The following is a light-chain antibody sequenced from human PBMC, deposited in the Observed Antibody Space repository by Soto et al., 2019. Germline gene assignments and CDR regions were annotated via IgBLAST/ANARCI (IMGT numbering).Light chain of an antibody. CDR2: DVS. CDR3: SSYTSSSTSWV. Sequence: QSVLPQPASVSGSPGQSITISCPGTSSDVGGYNYVSWYQQHPGKAPKLMIYDVSNRPSGVSNRFSGSKSGNTASLTISGLQAEDEADYYCSSYTSSSTSWVFGGGTKVTVL. J-gene: IGLJ3*02. CDR1: SSDVGGYNY. V-gene: IGLV2-14*01.